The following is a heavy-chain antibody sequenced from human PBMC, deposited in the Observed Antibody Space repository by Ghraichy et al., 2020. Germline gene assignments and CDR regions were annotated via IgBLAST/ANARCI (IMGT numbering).Heavy chain of an antibody. J-gene: IGHJ4*02. Sequence: GESLNISCAASGFTFSSYSMNWVRQAPGKGLEWVSSISSSSSYIYYADSVKGRFTISRDNAKNSLYLQMNSLRAEDTAVYYCARGPKSDYGDPNDYWGQGTLVTVSS. V-gene: IGHV3-21*01. D-gene: IGHD4-17*01. CDR2: ISSSSSYI. CDR3: ARGPKSDYGDPNDY. CDR1: GFTFSSYS.